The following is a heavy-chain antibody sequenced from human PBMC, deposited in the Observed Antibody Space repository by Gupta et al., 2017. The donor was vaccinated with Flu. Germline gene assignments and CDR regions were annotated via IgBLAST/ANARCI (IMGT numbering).Heavy chain of an antibody. V-gene: IGHV3-21*06. D-gene: IGHD6-19*01. J-gene: IGHJ4*02. CDR3: ARAWDVTVAGTFDY. Sequence: RQGPGKGLEWVSSISSSNSYIYYADSVKGRFTISRHNAKNSLYLQMNSLRAEDTAVYYCARAWDVTVAGTFDYWGQGTLVTVSS. CDR2: ISSSNSYI.